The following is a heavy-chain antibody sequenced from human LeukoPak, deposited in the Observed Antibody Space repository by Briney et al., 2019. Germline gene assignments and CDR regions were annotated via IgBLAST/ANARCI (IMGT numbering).Heavy chain of an antibody. CDR3: ATDRDTPWLNRFDR. CDR1: GFAFHDYW. V-gene: IGHV3-7*01. CDR2: INDGGGER. D-gene: IGHD2-15*01. J-gene: IGHJ4*02. Sequence: GGSLRLSCAASGFAFHDYWMTWFRQAPGKGLEWVANINDGGGERNYVASAKSRFTISRENAKNSLYLQMNGLRADDTAIYYCATDRDTPWLNRFDRWGQGALVTVSS.